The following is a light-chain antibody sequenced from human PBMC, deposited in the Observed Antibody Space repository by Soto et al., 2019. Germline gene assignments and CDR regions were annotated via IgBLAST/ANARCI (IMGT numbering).Light chain of an antibody. Sequence: DIQMTQSPSSLSACVGDRVSITSQASHDIRKYLNWYQLKPGKAPKLLIYDASNLEPGVPSRFSASGYGTDFTFTISSLQPEDIETYYCQQYDNVMITFGQGTRLEIK. CDR3: QQYDNVMIT. CDR2: DAS. V-gene: IGKV1-33*01. J-gene: IGKJ5*01. CDR1: HDIRKY.